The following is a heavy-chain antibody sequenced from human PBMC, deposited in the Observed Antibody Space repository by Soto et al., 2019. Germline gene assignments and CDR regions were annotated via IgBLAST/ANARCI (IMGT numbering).Heavy chain of an antibody. CDR2: MYNSGST. V-gene: IGHV4-30-4*01. CDR3: ARAPPSPMTRPEYFQH. D-gene: IGHD4-17*01. J-gene: IGHJ1*01. CDR1: GGSISSGDYY. Sequence: SETLSLTCTVSGGSISSGDYYWSWIRQPPGTGPEWIGYMYNSGSTDYNPSLKSRVTISVDTSKNQLSLKLSSVTAADTAVYYCARAPPSPMTRPEYFQHWGQGTLVTVPQ.